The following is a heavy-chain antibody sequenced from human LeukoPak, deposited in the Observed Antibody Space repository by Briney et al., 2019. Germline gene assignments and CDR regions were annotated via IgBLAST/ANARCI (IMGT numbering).Heavy chain of an antibody. CDR3: AATRGYYYDSSGRPSPLFDY. D-gene: IGHD3-22*01. CDR1: GFTFSSYA. Sequence: GGSLRLSCAASGFTFSSYAMSWVRQAPGKGLEWVSAISGSGGSTYYADSVKGRFTISRDNSKNTLYLQMNSLRAEDTAVYYCAATRGYYYDSSGRPSPLFDYWGQGTLVTVSS. J-gene: IGHJ4*02. CDR2: ISGSGGST. V-gene: IGHV3-23*01.